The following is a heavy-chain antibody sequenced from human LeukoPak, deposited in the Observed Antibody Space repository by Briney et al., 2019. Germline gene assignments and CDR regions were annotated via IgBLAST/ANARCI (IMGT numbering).Heavy chain of an antibody. CDR2: ISSSGDSA. V-gene: IGHV3-23*01. J-gene: IGHJ3*02. CDR1: GFTFSSYA. Sequence: GGPLRLSCAASGFTFSSYAMSWVRQAPGKGLEWVSLISSSGDSAYFADSVKGRFTISRDNSRNTLYLQMNSLRAEDTAVYYCAKKAGGIYAFDIWGQGTVVAVSS. D-gene: IGHD6-13*01. CDR3: AKKAGGIYAFDI.